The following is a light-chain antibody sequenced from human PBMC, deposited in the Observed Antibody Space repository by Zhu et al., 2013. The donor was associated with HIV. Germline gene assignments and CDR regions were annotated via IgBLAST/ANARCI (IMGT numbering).Light chain of an antibody. V-gene: IGKV3-20*01. CDR1: QTISSNF. CDR3: QQYAKSPVT. Sequence: VLTQSPGSLSVSPGTRATLYCRASQTISSNFLAWYQQRPGQPPRLLIYGASNRASGIPDRFSAGGSGTDFTLRISRLEPEDFALYYCQQYAKSPVTFGGGTTVEVK. CDR2: GAS. J-gene: IGKJ4*01.